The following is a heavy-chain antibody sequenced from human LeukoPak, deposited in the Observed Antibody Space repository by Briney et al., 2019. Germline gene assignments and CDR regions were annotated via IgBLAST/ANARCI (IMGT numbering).Heavy chain of an antibody. Sequence: GESLKISCKDSEYSFTSYWISWVRQMPGKGLEWMGRIDPSDSYTNYSPSFQGHVTISADKSISTAYLQWSSLKASDTAMYYCARHVRAVAGEVDYWGQGTLVTVSS. CDR1: EYSFTSYW. V-gene: IGHV5-10-1*01. CDR3: ARHVRAVAGEVDY. D-gene: IGHD6-19*01. CDR2: IDPSDSYT. J-gene: IGHJ4*02.